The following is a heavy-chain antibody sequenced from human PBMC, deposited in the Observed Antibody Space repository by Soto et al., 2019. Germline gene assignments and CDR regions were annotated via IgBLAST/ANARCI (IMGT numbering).Heavy chain of an antibody. Sequence: SETLSLTCTVSGGSISSGDYYWSWIRQPPGQGLEWIGYISYSGSTYYNPSLKSRVTISVDTSKNQFSLKLSSVTAADTAVYYCARGVTMVRGVIIPWFDPWGQGTLVTVSS. V-gene: IGHV4-30-4*01. D-gene: IGHD3-10*01. J-gene: IGHJ5*02. CDR3: ARGVTMVRGVIIPWFDP. CDR1: GGSISSGDYY. CDR2: ISYSGST.